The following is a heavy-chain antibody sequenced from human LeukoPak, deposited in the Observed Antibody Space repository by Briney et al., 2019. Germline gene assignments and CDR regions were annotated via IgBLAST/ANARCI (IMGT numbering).Heavy chain of an antibody. V-gene: IGHV1-8*01. CDR2: MNHHSGNT. CDR1: GYTFNSHE. J-gene: IGHJ4*02. Sequence: ATVKLSCKASGYTFNSHENKGARRPTAQGREDRRWMNHHSGNTNYIEKFQRRVSMTGNTSITTVSMELTSVICADTAVYYCATGTGGGSTWDFDYWGQGTLVTVST. D-gene: IGHD6-13*01. CDR3: ATGTGGGSTWDFDY.